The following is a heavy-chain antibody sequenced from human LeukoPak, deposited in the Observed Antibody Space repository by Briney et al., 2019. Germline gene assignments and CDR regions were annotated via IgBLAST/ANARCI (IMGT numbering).Heavy chain of an antibody. J-gene: IGHJ4*02. V-gene: IGHV3-53*01. CDR2: IYSGGST. D-gene: IGHD3-16*02. CDR3: AAGGLRLGELSFPHSYYFDY. Sequence: GGSLRLSCAASGFTVSSNYMSWVRQAPGKGLEWVSVIYSGGSTYYADSVKGRFTISRGNSKNTLYLQMNSLRAEDTAVYYCAAGGLRLGELSFPHSYYFDYWGQGTLVTVS. CDR1: GFTVSSNY.